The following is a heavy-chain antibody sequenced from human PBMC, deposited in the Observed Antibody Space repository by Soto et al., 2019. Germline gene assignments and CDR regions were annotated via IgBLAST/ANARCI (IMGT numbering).Heavy chain of an antibody. D-gene: IGHD3-3*01. CDR3: AHRVLRTVFGLVTTTAIYFDF. CDR1: GFSLTTSGVG. CDR2: IYWNDDK. V-gene: IGHV2-5*01. Sequence: QITLNESGPTQVKPRQTLTLTCTFSGFSLTTSGVGVGWIRQSPGKAPEWLALIYWNDDKRYSQSLKSRLTITKDTSKNQLVLTMADLDTADTATYYCAHRVLRTVFGLVTTTAIYFDFWGQGTPVAVSS. J-gene: IGHJ4*02.